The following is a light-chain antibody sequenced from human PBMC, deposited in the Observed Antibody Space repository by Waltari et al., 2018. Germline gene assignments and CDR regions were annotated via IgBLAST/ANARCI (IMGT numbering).Light chain of an antibody. Sequence: SYELTQTPSVSVSPAQTARITCSGHELPRQYAYWFQQKSVQAPRLVIYEDTKRPSGIPERFSGSRSGTVATLTISGAQVDDEADYYCYSSDSTGLRVFGGGTTVVVL. J-gene: IGLJ1*01. V-gene: IGLV3-10*01. CDR2: EDT. CDR3: YSSDSTGLRV. CDR1: ELPRQY.